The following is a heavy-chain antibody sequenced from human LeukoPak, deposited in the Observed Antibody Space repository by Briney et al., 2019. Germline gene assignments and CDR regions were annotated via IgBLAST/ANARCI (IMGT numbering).Heavy chain of an antibody. J-gene: IGHJ4*02. CDR2: ISYDGSNK. D-gene: IGHD3-22*01. CDR3: AKDLYYYDSSGYLIDY. V-gene: IGHV3-30-3*01. CDR1: GFTFSSYA. Sequence: PGGSLRLSCAASGFTFSSYAMHWVRQAPGKGLEWVAVISYDGSNKYYADSVKGRFTISRDNSKNTLYLQMNSLRAEDTAVYYCAKDLYYYDSSGYLIDYWGQGTLVTVSS.